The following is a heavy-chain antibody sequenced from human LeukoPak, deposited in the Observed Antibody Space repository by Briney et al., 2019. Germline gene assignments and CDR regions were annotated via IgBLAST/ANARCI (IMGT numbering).Heavy chain of an antibody. Sequence: GGSLRLSCAASGFIFSSARMTWVRQAPGKGLEWVGHIKNKTYGGTTDYAAPVKGRFIISRDDSKNTLYLQMNRLRTDDTAVYYCARGLCSSTGCYQGPFDFWGQGMLVTVSS. D-gene: IGHD2-2*01. CDR1: GFIFSSAR. CDR3: ARGLCSSTGCYQGPFDF. CDR2: IKNKTYGGTT. J-gene: IGHJ4*02. V-gene: IGHV3-15*01.